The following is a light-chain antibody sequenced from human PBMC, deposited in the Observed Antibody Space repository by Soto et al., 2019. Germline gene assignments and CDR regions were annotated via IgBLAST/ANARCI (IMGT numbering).Light chain of an antibody. CDR1: QSVSSTF. V-gene: IGKV3-20*01. CDR2: GAS. Sequence: EIVLTQSPGSLSLSPGERATLSCRASQSVSSTFFAWYQQRPGQAPRLLMYGASSRATGIPERFSGSGSGTDFTLTLSRLEPEDFAVYYCQQFASSVTFGQGTKVEIK. CDR3: QQFASSVT. J-gene: IGKJ1*01.